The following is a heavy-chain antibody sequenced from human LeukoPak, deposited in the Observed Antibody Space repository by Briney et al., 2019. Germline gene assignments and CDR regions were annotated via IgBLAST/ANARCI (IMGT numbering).Heavy chain of an antibody. CDR1: GFTFSSYA. D-gene: IGHD5-18*01. J-gene: IGHJ4*02. V-gene: IGHV3-23*01. CDR2: ISGSGGST. CDR3: EKLYSYGPWALDY. Sequence: TGGSLRLSCAASGFTFSSYAMSWVRQAPGKGLEWVSAISGSGGSTYYADSVKGRFTISRDNSKNTLYLQMNSLRAEDTAVYYCEKLYSYGPWALDYWGQGTLVTVSS.